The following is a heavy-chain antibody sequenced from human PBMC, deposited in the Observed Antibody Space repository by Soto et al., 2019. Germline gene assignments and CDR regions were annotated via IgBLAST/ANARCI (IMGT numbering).Heavy chain of an antibody. CDR3: ARDAGLRVLETSLYYFGMHV. V-gene: IGHV1-8*01. CDR2: MNPTSGTT. CDR1: GYTFTSYD. J-gene: IGHJ6*02. D-gene: IGHD3-3*01. Sequence: ASVKVSCKASGYTFTSYDINWVRQATGQGVEWMGWMNPTSGTTGYAQKIQGRVTMTRNTSISTPYMELISLRSEDTTVTYCARDAGLRVLETSLYYFGMHVWGQGTTSAVSS.